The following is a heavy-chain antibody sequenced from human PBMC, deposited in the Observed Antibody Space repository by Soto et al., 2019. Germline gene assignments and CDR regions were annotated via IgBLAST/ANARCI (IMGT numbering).Heavy chain of an antibody. CDR2: IKQDGTEI. D-gene: IGHD1-26*01. CDR1: GLTFSSYW. Sequence: PGGSLRLSCVASGLTFSSYWMSWVRQAPGGGLEWVANIKQDGTEIHYVESVKGRFTIFRDDAKKSLYLQMNSLRAEDTAVYFCASYSGSYFPVGHDRWGQGTLVTVSS. J-gene: IGHJ5*02. V-gene: IGHV3-7*01. CDR3: ASYSGSYFPVGHDR.